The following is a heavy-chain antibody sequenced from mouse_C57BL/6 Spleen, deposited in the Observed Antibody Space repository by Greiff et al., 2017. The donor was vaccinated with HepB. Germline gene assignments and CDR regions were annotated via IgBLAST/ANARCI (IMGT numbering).Heavy chain of an antibody. CDR3: APTGTGDYAMDY. V-gene: IGHV1-64*01. J-gene: IGHJ4*01. CDR1: GYTFTSYW. D-gene: IGHD4-1*01. Sequence: VQLQQSGAELVKPGASVKLSCKASGYTFTSYWMHWVKQRPGQGLEWIGMIHPNSGSTNYNEKFKSKATLTVDKSSSTAYMQLSSLTSEDSAVFYGAPTGTGDYAMDYWGQGTSVTVSS. CDR2: IHPNSGST.